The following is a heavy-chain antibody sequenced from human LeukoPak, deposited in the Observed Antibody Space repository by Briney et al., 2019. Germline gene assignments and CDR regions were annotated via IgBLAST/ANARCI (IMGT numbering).Heavy chain of an antibody. D-gene: IGHD6-13*01. Sequence: APVKVSCKASGYTFSRYYIHWVRQAPGQGLEWMGKMNPSGGTTTYAQKFQGRVTMTRDTPTSTVYMEMSSLRPEDTAVYYCAREGRQLVLSYYYYMDVWGKGTTVTVSS. CDR3: AREGRQLVLSYYYYMDV. V-gene: IGHV1-46*01. CDR2: MNPSGGTT. CDR1: GYTFSRYY. J-gene: IGHJ6*03.